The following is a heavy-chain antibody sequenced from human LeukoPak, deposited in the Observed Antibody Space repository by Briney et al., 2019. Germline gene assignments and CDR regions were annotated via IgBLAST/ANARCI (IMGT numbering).Heavy chain of an antibody. D-gene: IGHD3-10*01. J-gene: IGHJ4*02. CDR1: GGSISSSSYY. V-gene: IGHV4-39*07. CDR2: IYHSGST. Sequence: SETLSLTCTVSGGSISSSSYYWGWIRQPPGKGLEWIGSIYHSGSTYYNPSLKSRVTISVDTSKNQFSLKLSSVTAADTAVYYCARTLEGLLWFGGSGYWGQGTLVTVSS. CDR3: ARTLEGLLWFGGSGY.